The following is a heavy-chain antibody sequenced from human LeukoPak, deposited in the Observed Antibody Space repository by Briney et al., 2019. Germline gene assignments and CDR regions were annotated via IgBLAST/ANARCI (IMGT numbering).Heavy chain of an antibody. Sequence: ASVKVSFKASGYTFTGYFMHWVRQAPGQGLEWMGWINPINGDTNYAQKFQGRVTLTRDTSISTTYMELSRLTSDDTAIYYCTRDVPGYSSDFDFWGQGALVTVSS. J-gene: IGHJ4*02. CDR3: TRDVPGYSSDFDF. CDR1: GYTFTGYF. V-gene: IGHV1-2*02. D-gene: IGHD6-19*01. CDR2: INPINGDT.